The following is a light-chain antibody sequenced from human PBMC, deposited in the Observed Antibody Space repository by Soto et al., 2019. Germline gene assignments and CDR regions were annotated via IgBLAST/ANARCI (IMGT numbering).Light chain of an antibody. J-gene: IGKJ3*01. V-gene: IGKV1-33*01. CDR1: QDISNY. CDR3: QQYEGT. Sequence: DIQMTQSPSSLSGSVGDRVTITCQASQDISNYLNWYQQKPGKAPKLLIYDASNLETGVPSRFSGSGSGTDFTFTISSMQPEDIETYYCQQYEGTFGPGTKVDIK. CDR2: DAS.